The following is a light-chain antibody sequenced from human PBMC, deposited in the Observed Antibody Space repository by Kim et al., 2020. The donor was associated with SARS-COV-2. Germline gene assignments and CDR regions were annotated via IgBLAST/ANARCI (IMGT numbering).Light chain of an antibody. J-gene: IGKJ1*01. CDR2: GAS. Sequence: LSPGERATLSCRDSQSVSSSYLAWYQQEPGQAPRLLIYGASGRATGIPDRFSGSGSGTDFTLTISRLEPEDFAVYYCQQYGSSRTFGQGTKVDIK. CDR1: QSVSSSY. V-gene: IGKV3-20*01. CDR3: QQYGSSRT.